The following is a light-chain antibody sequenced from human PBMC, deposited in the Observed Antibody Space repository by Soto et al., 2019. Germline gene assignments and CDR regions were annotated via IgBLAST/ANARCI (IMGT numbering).Light chain of an antibody. J-gene: IGLJ2*01. Sequence: QSALTQPASVSGSPGQSITISCTGTNSDVGAYPYVSWYQQHPGNAPKLLIYEVADRPSGVSDRFSGSKSGNTASLTISALQAEDEAVYYCSSYATRGTNVIFGGGTKLTVL. CDR3: SSYATRGTNVI. V-gene: IGLV2-14*03. CDR1: NSDVGAYPY. CDR2: EVA.